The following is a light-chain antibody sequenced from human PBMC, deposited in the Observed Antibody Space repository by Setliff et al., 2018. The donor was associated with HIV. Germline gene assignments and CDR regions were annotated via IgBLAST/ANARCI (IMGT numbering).Light chain of an antibody. CDR3: TSYAITNTLP. V-gene: IGLV2-14*01. CDR2: EVT. J-gene: IGLJ1*01. CDR1: SRDVGGYKY. Sequence: QSVLTQPASVSGSPGQSITISCTGTSRDVGGYKYVSWYQQHPGKAPKLIIYEVTNRPSGVSNRFSGSKSGNTASLTISGLQTEDEADYYCTSYAITNTLPFGTGTKGTVL.